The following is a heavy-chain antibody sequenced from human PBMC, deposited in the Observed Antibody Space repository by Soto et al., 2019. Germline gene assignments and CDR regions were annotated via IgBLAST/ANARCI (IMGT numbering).Heavy chain of an antibody. CDR3: ARSHYGDIGEFDY. D-gene: IGHD4-17*01. J-gene: IGHJ4*02. CDR2: IYYSGST. V-gene: IGHV4-39*01. CDR1: GGSISNSSYY. Sequence: PSETLSLTCTVSGGSISNSSYYWGWIRQPPGKGLEWIGSIYYSGSTYYNPSLKSRVTISVDTSKNQFSLKLSSVTAADTAVYYCARSHYGDIGEFDYWGQGTLVTVSS.